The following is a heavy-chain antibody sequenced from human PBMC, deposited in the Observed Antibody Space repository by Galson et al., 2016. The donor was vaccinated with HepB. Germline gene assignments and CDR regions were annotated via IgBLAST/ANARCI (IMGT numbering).Heavy chain of an antibody. D-gene: IGHD6-13*01. Sequence: SLRLSCAASGDTFSSSWMHWVRQAPGKGLVWGSRINSDGSSTSYADSVKGRFTISRDNAKNTLYLQTNSLTAADTAVYFCASYPVAAADHGSRGLDVWGQGTTVTVSS. CDR1: GDTFSSSW. V-gene: IGHV3-74*01. CDR2: INSDGSST. J-gene: IGHJ6*02. CDR3: ASYPVAAADHGSRGLDV.